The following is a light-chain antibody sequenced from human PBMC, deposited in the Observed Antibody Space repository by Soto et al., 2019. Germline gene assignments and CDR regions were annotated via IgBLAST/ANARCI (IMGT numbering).Light chain of an antibody. Sequence: QSVLTQPPAVSAAPGQKVTICCSGSSSNIGGNSVSWYQQLPGTAPKLLIYDDNKRPSGIPDRFSGSKSGTSATLGITGFQTGDEADYYCGSWDSSLSAYVFGTGTTVTVL. V-gene: IGLV1-51*01. CDR2: DDN. CDR1: SSNIGGNS. J-gene: IGLJ1*01. CDR3: GSWDSSLSAYV.